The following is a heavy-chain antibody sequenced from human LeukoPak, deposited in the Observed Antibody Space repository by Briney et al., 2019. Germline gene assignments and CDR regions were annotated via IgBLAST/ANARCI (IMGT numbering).Heavy chain of an antibody. D-gene: IGHD2-15*01. CDR3: ARRGGDCSGGSCYIYAFDI. V-gene: IGHV1-2*02. J-gene: IGHJ3*02. CDR1: GYTFTGYY. Sequence: GASVKVSCKASGYTFTGYYMHWVRQAPGQGLEWMGWINPNSGGTNYAQKFQGRVTMTRDTSISTAYMELSRLRSDDTAVYYCARRGGDCSGGSCYIYAFDIWGQGTMVTVSS. CDR2: INPNSGGT.